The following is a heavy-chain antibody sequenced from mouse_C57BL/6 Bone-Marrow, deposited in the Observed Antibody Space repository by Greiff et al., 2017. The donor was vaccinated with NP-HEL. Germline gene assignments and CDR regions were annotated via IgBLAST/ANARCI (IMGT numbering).Heavy chain of an antibody. V-gene: IGHV5-12*01. CDR2: ISNGGGSP. J-gene: IGHJ1*03. Sequence: EVKLVESGGGLVQPGGSLKLSCAASGFPFSDYYISWFRQTPEKRLEWFAYISNGGGSPYYPDTVKGRFTISRDNAKNTLYLQMSRLKSEDTAMYYCASIYYDYDGYFDVWGTGTTVTVSS. CDR1: GFPFSDYY. D-gene: IGHD2-4*01. CDR3: ASIYYDYDGYFDV.